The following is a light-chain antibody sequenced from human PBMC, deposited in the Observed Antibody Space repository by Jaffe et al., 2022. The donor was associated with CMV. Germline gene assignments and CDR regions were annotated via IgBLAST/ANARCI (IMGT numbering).Light chain of an antibody. V-gene: IGKV1-33*01. J-gene: IGKJ4*01. CDR3: QKYHNLRLALS. Sequence: DIQMTQSPSSLSASVGDRVTITCRASQDINYYLNWYQQKPGEAPKVLIYDASTLQTGVPSRFSGSGSGTLFTLTIDSLQPEDVATYYCQKYHNLRLALSFGGGTKVEIE. CDR2: DAS. CDR1: QDINYY.